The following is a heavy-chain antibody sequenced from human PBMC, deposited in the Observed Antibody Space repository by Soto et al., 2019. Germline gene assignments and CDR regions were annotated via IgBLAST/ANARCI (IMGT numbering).Heavy chain of an antibody. CDR3: ASGVMATTYHYFDY. D-gene: IGHD2-21*01. CDR1: GGSFSGYY. Sequence: QVQLQQWGAGLLKPSETLSLTCAVYGGSFSGYYWRWIRQPPGKGLEWIGAINHSGSTNYNRSLNHRVTISVDTAKNQFSLKLSSVAAADTAVYYCASGVMATTYHYFDYWGQGTLVTVS. V-gene: IGHV4-34*01. CDR2: INHSGST. J-gene: IGHJ4*02.